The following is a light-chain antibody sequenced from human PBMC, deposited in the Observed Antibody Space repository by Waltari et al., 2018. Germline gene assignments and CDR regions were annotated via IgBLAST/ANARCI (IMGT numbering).Light chain of an antibody. J-gene: IGLJ1*01. CDR1: SSDVGSSNL. CDR3: YSYAGGSV. CDR2: EVS. V-gene: IGLV2-23*02. Sequence: GQSITISCTGSSSDVGSSNLVSWYLQHPGKAPKLIIYEVSKRPSGVSNRSSGSKSGNTASLTISGLQAEDEADYYCYSYAGGSVFGTGTKVTVL.